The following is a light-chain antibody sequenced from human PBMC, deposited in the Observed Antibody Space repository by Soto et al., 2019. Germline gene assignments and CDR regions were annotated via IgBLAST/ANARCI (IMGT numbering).Light chain of an antibody. J-gene: IGKJ4*01. CDR3: QPYGSLPGLT. Sequence: EIALTQSPGTLSLSPGERATLSCRASRSVSSSDLAWYQHKPGQAPRILIYGASSRATGIPDRFSGSESGTDFTLPISSLEPEDFAVYYCQPYGSLPGLTLGGMNKVEIE. CDR1: RSVSSSD. V-gene: IGKV3-20*01. CDR2: GAS.